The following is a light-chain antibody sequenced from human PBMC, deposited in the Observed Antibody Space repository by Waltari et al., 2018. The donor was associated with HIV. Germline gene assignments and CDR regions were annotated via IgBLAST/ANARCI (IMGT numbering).Light chain of an antibody. V-gene: IGKV1-9*01. Sequence: DIQLIQSPNLLSASVGDRVTFTCRASQGISSYLAWYQQKSGKAPKLLIYAASTLQYGVPSRFSGSGSGTEFTLTISSLQPEDFATYYCQHLNNYFPITFGQGTRLEIK. CDR3: QHLNNYFPIT. CDR1: QGISSY. J-gene: IGKJ5*01. CDR2: AAS.